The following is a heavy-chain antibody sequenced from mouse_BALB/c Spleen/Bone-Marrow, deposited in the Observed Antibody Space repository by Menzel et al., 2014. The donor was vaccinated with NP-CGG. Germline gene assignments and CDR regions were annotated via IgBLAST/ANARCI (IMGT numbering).Heavy chain of an antibody. CDR1: GYSITSDYA. J-gene: IGHJ4*01. CDR3: ARGGYDDAVDY. D-gene: IGHD2-14*01. V-gene: IGHV3-2*02. CDR2: ISYSGST. Sequence: DVQLVESGPGLVKPSQPLSPTCTVTGYSITSDYAWNWIRQFPGNKLEWMGYISYSGSTSYNPSLKSRISITRDTSKNQFFLQLNSVTTEDTATYYCARGGYDDAVDYWGQGTSVTVSS.